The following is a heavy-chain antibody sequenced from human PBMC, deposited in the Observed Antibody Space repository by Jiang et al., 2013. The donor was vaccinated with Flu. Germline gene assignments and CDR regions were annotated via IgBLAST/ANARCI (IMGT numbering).Heavy chain of an antibody. D-gene: IGHD6-19*01. CDR2: VYYSGST. CDR1: SDSVTGRGPY. J-gene: IGHJ4*02. Sequence: LLKPSETLSLACTVSSDSVTGRGPYWSWIRQPPGKGLEWIGYVYYSGSTDYNPSLKSRVTISIDTSKNLFSLKLRSVTAVDTAMYYCAKMNSTGWWDWGQGTLVTVSS. V-gene: IGHV4-61*08. CDR3: AKMNSTGWWD.